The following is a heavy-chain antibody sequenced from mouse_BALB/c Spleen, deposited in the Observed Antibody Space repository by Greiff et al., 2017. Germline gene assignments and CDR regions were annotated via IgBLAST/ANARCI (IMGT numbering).Heavy chain of an antibody. CDR1: GYSITSGYS. V-gene: IGHV3-1*02. CDR3: ARWGYGNPLDAMDY. Sequence: VQLKQSGPDLVKPSQSLSLTCTVTGYSITSGYSLHWIRQFPGNKLEWMGYIHYSGSTNYNPSLKSRISITRDTSKNQFFLQLNSVTTEDTATYYCARWGYGNPLDAMDYWGQGTSVTVSS. J-gene: IGHJ4*01. D-gene: IGHD2-1*01. CDR2: IHYSGST.